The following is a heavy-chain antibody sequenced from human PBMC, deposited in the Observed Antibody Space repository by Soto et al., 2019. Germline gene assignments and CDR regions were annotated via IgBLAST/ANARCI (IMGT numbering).Heavy chain of an antibody. J-gene: IGHJ4*02. Sequence: GGSMRLSCAASGFTFSSYAMSWVRQAPGKGLEWVSAISGSGGSTYYADSVKGRFTISRDNSKNTLYLQMNSLRAEDTAVYYCAKEYDFWSGYPWDYWGQGTLVTVSS. CDR2: ISGSGGST. V-gene: IGHV3-23*01. D-gene: IGHD3-3*01. CDR1: GFTFSSYA. CDR3: AKEYDFWSGYPWDY.